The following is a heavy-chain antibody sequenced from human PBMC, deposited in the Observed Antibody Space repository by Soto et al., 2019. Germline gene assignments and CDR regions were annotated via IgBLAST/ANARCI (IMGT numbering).Heavy chain of an antibody. Sequence: QVQLQESGPGVVRSSETLTLTCSVSGDSITTGGFYWSWARLLPGKGLQWLGYIYYTGAAYYNPALQSRVTISLDTSENQFSLTMTSLTAADSAVYYCASGTFSSISFDFWGPGRLVTVS. CDR3: ASGTFSSISFDF. D-gene: IGHD6-13*01. CDR2: IYYTGAA. CDR1: GDSITTGGFY. V-gene: IGHV4-31*03. J-gene: IGHJ4*02.